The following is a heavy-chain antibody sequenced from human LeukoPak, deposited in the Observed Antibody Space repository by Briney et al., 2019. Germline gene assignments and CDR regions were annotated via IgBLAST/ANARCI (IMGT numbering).Heavy chain of an antibody. Sequence: GGSLKISCKGSGYSFTGYWIAWVRQMPGKGLELMGIIYPGDSDTRYNPSFQGQVTISADKSITTAYLQWSSLKASDTAMYYCARHGDGYNRPLDYWGQGALVTVSS. V-gene: IGHV5-51*01. CDR3: ARHGDGYNRPLDY. D-gene: IGHD5-24*01. CDR1: GYSFTGYW. CDR2: IYPGDSDT. J-gene: IGHJ4*02.